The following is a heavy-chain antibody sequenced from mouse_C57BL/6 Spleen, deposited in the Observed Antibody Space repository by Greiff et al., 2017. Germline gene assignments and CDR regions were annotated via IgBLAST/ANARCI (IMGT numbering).Heavy chain of an antibody. CDR3: AREYCGSSYGFAY. J-gene: IGHJ3*01. CDR1: GYTFTSYW. D-gene: IGHD1-1*01. Sequence: QVQLKQPGAELVRPGSSVKLSCKASGYTFTSYWMHWVKQRPIQGLEWIGNIDPSDSETHYNQKFKDKATLTVDKSSSTAYMQLSSLTSEDSAVYYCAREYCGSSYGFAYWGQGTLVTVSA. CDR2: IDPSDSET. V-gene: IGHV1-52*01.